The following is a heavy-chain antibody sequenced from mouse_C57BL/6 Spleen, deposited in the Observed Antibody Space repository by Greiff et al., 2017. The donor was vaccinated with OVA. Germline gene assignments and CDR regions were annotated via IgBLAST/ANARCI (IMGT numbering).Heavy chain of an antibody. V-gene: IGHV2-6-1*01. J-gene: IGHJ4*01. CDR1: GFSLTSYG. Sequence: VKLMESGPGLVAPSQSLSITCTVSGFSLTSYGVHWVRQPPGKGLEWLVVIWSDGSTTYNSALKSRLSISKDNSKSQVFLKMNSLQTDDTAMYYCARHGGPRAYAMDYWGQGTSVTVSS. CDR3: ARHGGPRAYAMDY. CDR2: IWSDGST.